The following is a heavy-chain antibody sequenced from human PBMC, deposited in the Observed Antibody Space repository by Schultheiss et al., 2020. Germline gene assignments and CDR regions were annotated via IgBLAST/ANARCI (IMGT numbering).Heavy chain of an antibody. D-gene: IGHD3-16*01. CDR2: ISYDGSNK. Sequence: GGSLRLSCAASGFTFSSYAMHWVRQAPGKGLEWVAVISYDGSNKYYADSVKGRFTISRDNSKNTLYLQMNSLRAEDTAVYYCAKVGGGYWGQGTLVTVYS. J-gene: IGHJ4*02. V-gene: IGHV3-30-3*01. CDR1: GFTFSSYA. CDR3: AKVGGGY.